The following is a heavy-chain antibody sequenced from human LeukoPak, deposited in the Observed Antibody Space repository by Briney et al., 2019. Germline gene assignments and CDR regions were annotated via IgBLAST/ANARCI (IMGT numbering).Heavy chain of an antibody. CDR3: ARDPYSGYDKRVYYFDY. J-gene: IGHJ4*02. CDR1: GFTFSSYS. V-gene: IGHV3-21*01. CDR2: ISSRSSYI. Sequence: GGSLRLSCAASGFTFSSYSMNWVRQAPGKGLEWVSYISSRSSYIYYADSVKGRFTTSRDNAKNSLYLQMNSLRAEDTAVYYCARDPYSGYDKRVYYFDYWGQGTLVTVSS. D-gene: IGHD5-12*01.